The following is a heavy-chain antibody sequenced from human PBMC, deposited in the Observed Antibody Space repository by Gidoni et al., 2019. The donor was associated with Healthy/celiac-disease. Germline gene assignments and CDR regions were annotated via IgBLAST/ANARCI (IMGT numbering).Heavy chain of an antibody. V-gene: IGHV3-23*01. Sequence: EVQLLETGGGVVQPGGSMRLSCAASGLTFSSYAMRWVRQAPGKGLELVSAISGSGGSTYYSDSVEGRFTISRDNSKNTLYLQMNSLRAEDTAVYYCANDRGLEAAGLDHFDYWGQGTLVTVSS. CDR2: ISGSGGST. CDR1: GLTFSSYA. J-gene: IGHJ4*02. D-gene: IGHD6-13*01. CDR3: ANDRGLEAAGLDHFDY.